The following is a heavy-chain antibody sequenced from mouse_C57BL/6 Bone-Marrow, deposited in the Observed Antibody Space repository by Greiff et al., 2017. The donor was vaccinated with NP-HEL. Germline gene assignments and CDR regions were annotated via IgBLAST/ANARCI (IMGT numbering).Heavy chain of an antibody. V-gene: IGHV6-6*01. D-gene: IGHD2-4*01. CDR3: TGGLPYYFDY. CDR2: IRNKANNHAT. J-gene: IGHJ2*01. Sequence: EVNVVESGGGLVQPGGSMKLSCAASGFTFSDAWMDWVRQSPEKGLEWVAEIRNKANNHATYYAESVKGRFTISRDDSKSSVYLQMNSLRAEDTGIYYCTGGLPYYFDYWGQGTTLTVSS. CDR1: GFTFSDAW.